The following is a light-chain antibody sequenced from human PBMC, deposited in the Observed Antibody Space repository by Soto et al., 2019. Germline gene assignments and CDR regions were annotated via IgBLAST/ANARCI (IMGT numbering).Light chain of an antibody. J-gene: IGLJ2*01. CDR2: DVS. CDR3: SLYTSSSTL. Sequence: QSVLTQPASVSGSPGQSITISCTGTSSDVGGYNYVSWYQQHPGKAPKLMIYDVSNRPSGVSNRFSGSKSGNTASLTISGLQAEDEADYYCSLYTSSSTLFGGGTKVTVL. CDR1: SSDVGGYNY. V-gene: IGLV2-14*01.